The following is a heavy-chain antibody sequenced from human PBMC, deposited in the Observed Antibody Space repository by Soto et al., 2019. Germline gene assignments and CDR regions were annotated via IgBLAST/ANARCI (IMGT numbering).Heavy chain of an antibody. CDR1: GFTFSSYG. Sequence: PGGSLRLSCAASGFTFSSYGMHWVRQAPGKGLEWVAVISYDGSNKYYADSVKGRFTISRDNSKNTLYLQMNSLRAEDTAVYYCAKDYQQPGIDYWGQGTLVTSPQ. CDR3: AKDYQQPGIDY. CDR2: ISYDGSNK. V-gene: IGHV3-30*18. J-gene: IGHJ4*02. D-gene: IGHD6-13*01.